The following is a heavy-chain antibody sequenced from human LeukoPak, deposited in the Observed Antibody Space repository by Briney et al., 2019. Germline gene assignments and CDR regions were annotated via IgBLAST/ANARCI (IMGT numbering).Heavy chain of an antibody. CDR1: DDSISTNSYY. CDR2: LHFSGTP. V-gene: IGHV4-39*01. CDR3: TRGGDPYKVGNF. D-gene: IGHD2-21*01. Sequence: SETLSLTCTVSDDSISTNSYYWSWIRQPPGKGMECIGTLHFSGTPYYSPSLNSRISISVDTSKKQFSLKLRSVTATDTAVYYCTRGGDPYKVGNFWGQGTLVTVSS. J-gene: IGHJ4*02.